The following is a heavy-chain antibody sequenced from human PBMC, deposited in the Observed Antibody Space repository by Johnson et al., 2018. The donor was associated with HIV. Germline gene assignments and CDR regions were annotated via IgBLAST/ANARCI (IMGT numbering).Heavy chain of an antibody. Sequence: QVQLVESGGGVVQPGGSLRLSCAASGFTFSDYYMSWIRQAPGKGLEWVSYISTSGSTIYYADSVKGRFTISRDNAKNTLYLQMNSLRAEDTAVYYCAREWDPRTPDAFDIWGQGTMVTVSS. CDR1: GFTFSDYY. CDR3: AREWDPRTPDAFDI. J-gene: IGHJ3*02. D-gene: IGHD1-26*01. V-gene: IGHV3-11*04. CDR2: ISTSGSTI.